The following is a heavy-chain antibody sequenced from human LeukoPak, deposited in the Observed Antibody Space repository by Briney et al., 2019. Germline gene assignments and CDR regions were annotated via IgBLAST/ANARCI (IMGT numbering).Heavy chain of an antibody. Sequence: GGSLRLSCAASGFTFSNAWMSWVRQAPGKGLEWVAVISYDGSNKYYADSVKGRFTISRDNSKNTLYLQMNSLRAEDTAVYYCARGERFDWLSYFDYWGQGTLVTVSS. V-gene: IGHV3-30-3*01. CDR1: GFTFSNAW. CDR3: ARGERFDWLSYFDY. CDR2: ISYDGSNK. D-gene: IGHD3-9*01. J-gene: IGHJ4*02.